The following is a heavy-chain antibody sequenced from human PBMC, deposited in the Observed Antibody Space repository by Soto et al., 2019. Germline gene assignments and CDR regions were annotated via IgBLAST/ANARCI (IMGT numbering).Heavy chain of an antibody. CDR3: AHIIITWGGVAALDAFDI. CDR1: GFSLSTSRVG. CDR2: IYWDDDK. D-gene: IGHD3-16*01. V-gene: IGHV2-5*02. Sequence: QITLKESGPTLVEPTQTLTLTCTFSGFSLSTSRVGVAWIREPPGKALEWLAIIYWDDDKRYSPSLKSRLAITKDTPRNQVVLTMTSLDPVDTATYYCAHIIITWGGVAALDAFDIWGQGTMVTVSS. J-gene: IGHJ3*02.